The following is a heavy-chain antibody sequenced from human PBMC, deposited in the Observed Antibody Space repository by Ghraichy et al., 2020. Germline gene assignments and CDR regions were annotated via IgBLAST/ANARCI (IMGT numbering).Heavy chain of an antibody. V-gene: IGHV4-59*11. CDR2: VDYRGST. J-gene: IGHJ6*02. CDR3: ASHAPILRYGMDV. Sequence: SETLSLTCTVSGGSISSHYWSWIRQPPGKGLEWIGYVDYRGSTNYNPSLKSRVTISGDTSKNQLSLKLSSVTAADTAVYYCASHAPILRYGMDVWGQGTTVTVSS. CDR1: GGSISSHY.